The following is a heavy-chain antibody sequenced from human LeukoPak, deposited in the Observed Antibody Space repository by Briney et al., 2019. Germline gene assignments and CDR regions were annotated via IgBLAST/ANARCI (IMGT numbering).Heavy chain of an antibody. CDR3: AKPYPGDTAMVLPH. Sequence: GRSLTPSYAAAGFTFSSYAMSCARHPPGRWRGWVSSISGSGGSTYYADSVKGRFTISRDDSKNTLYLQMNSLRAEDRAVYYCAKPYPGDTAMVLPHWGQGTLVTVSS. CDR1: GFTFSSYA. CDR2: ISGSGGST. J-gene: IGHJ4*02. V-gene: IGHV3-23*01. D-gene: IGHD5-18*01.